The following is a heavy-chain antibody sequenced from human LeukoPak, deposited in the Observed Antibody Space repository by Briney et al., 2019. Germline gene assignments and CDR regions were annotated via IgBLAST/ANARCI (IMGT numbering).Heavy chain of an antibody. CDR3: AREKPAVPTAVDV. CDR2: IYYSGST. Sequence: PSETLSLTCTVSGGSISSSSYYWGWIRQPPGKGLEWIGSIYYSGSTYYNPSLRSRTTISVDKSKNQFSLKLTSVTAADTAVYYCAREKPAVPTAVDVWGRGTTVIVSP. J-gene: IGHJ6*04. V-gene: IGHV4-39*07. CDR1: GGSISSSSYY. D-gene: IGHD2-2*01.